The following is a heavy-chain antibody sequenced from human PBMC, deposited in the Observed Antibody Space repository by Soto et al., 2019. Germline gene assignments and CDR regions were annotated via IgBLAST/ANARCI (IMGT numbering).Heavy chain of an antibody. V-gene: IGHV3-74*01. J-gene: IGHJ6*02. D-gene: IGHD4-4*01. CDR3: ARGIQYRYGMDV. Sequence: GSLRLSCEAARFTFTNYWIHWVRPAPGKWLVWVSRINGDGSNAFYADSVKGRFTISRDNAKNTVYLQMNSLRAEDTAIYYCARGIQYRYGMDVWGQGTTVTVSS. CDR1: RFTFTNYW. CDR2: INGDGSNA.